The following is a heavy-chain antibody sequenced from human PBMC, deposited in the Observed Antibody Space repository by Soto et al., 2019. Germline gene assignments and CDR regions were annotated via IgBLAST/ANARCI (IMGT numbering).Heavy chain of an antibody. CDR1: GGTFSSYT. V-gene: IGHV1-69*02. CDR3: ARTRTVIAAAGTSLWFDP. D-gene: IGHD6-13*01. J-gene: IGHJ5*02. Sequence: ASVKVSCKASGGTFSSYTISWVRQAPGQGLEWMGRIIPILGIANYAQKFQGRVTITADKSTSTAYMELSSLRSEDTAVYYCARTRTVIAAAGTSLWFDPWGQGTLVTVSS. CDR2: IIPILGIA.